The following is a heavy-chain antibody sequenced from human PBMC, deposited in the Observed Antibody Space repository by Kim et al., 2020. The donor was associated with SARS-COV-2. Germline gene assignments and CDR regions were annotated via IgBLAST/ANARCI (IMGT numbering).Heavy chain of an antibody. Sequence: GGSLRLSCAASGFTFSSYDMHWVRQATGKGLEWVSAIGTAGDTYYPGSVKGRFTISRENAKNSLYLQMNSLRAGDTAVYYCARGRGGHYYDSSGYYYPSYFDYWGQGTLVTVSS. CDR2: IGTAGDT. CDR1: GFTFSSYD. V-gene: IGHV3-13*01. CDR3: ARGRGGHYYDSSGYYYPSYFDY. J-gene: IGHJ4*02. D-gene: IGHD3-22*01.